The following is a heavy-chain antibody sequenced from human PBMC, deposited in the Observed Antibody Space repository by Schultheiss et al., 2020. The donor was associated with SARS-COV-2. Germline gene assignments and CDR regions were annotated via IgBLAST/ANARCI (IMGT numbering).Heavy chain of an antibody. J-gene: IGHJ4*02. CDR2: ISWNSGSI. CDR1: GFTFDDYA. D-gene: IGHD1-26*01. V-gene: IGHV3-9*01. Sequence: GGSLRLSCAASGFTFDDYAMHWVRQAPGKGLEWVSGISWNSGSIGYADSVKGRFTISRDNAKNTLYLQMNSLRAEDTAVYYCAKDLRRGSGWPLGDYWGQGTLVTVSS. CDR3: AKDLRRGSGWPLGDY.